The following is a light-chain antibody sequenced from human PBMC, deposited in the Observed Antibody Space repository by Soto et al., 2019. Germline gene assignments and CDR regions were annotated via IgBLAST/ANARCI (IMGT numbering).Light chain of an antibody. CDR2: GNS. J-gene: IGLJ3*02. V-gene: IGLV1-40*01. CDR1: SSNIGAGYD. CDR3: PSYDSSLSGSGV. Sequence: QSVLTQPPSVSGAPGQRVTISCTGSSSNIGAGYDVHWYQQLPGTAPKLLIYGNSNRPSGVPDRFSGSKSGTSASLAITGLQAEHEVDSYCPSYDSSLSGSGVFGGGTKLTVL.